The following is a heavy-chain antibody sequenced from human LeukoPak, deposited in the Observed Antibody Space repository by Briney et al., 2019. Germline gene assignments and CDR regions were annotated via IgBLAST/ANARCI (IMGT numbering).Heavy chain of an antibody. V-gene: IGHV3-11*01. Sequence: PGGSLRLSCAASGFTFSDYYMSWIRQAPGKGLEWVSYISSSGSTIYYAESVKGRFTISRDNAKTSLYLQMNSLRAEDTAVYYCARVDCSSTSCYIEVANWFDPWGQGTLDTVSS. J-gene: IGHJ5*02. D-gene: IGHD2-2*02. CDR1: GFTFSDYY. CDR3: ARVDCSSTSCYIEVANWFDP. CDR2: ISSSGSTI.